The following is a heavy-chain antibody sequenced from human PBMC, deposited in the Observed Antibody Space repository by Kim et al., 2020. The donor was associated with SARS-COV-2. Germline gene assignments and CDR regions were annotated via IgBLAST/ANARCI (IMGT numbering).Heavy chain of an antibody. D-gene: IGHD3-10*01. V-gene: IGHV4-34*01. J-gene: IGHJ4*02. Sequence: YNPSLKSRVTISVDTSKNQFSLKLSSVTAADTAVYYCARFTTPFGDYFDYWGQGTLVTVSS. CDR3: ARFTTPFGDYFDY.